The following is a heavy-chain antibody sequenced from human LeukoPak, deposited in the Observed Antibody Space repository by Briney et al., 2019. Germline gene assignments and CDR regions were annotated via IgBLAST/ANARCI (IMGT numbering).Heavy chain of an antibody. Sequence: HPETLCLTCAVSGGSISSYYWSWIRQPPGKGLEWIWYIYDSGGTNYNPSLKSRVTTSVATSKNQSSLKLGSVTAADTAMYYCARETKSDAVLYYYFYYYMDVWGKGTTVTVSS. D-gene: IGHD1-7*01. J-gene: IGHJ6*03. V-gene: IGHV4-59*12. CDR3: ARETKSDAVLYYYFYYYMDV. CDR2: IYDSGGT. CDR1: GGSISSYY.